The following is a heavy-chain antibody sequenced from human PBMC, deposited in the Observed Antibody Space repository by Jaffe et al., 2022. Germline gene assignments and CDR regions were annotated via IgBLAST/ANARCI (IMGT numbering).Heavy chain of an antibody. J-gene: IGHJ2*01. D-gene: IGHD3-22*01. CDR2: IYYSGST. V-gene: IGHV4-59*01. CDR3: ARDCDTRRYDSSGYYPTWYFDL. Sequence: QVQLQESGPGLVKPSETLSLTCTVSGGSISSYYWSWIRQPPGKGLEWIGYIYYSGSTNYNPSLKSRVTISVDTSKNQFSLKLSSVTAADTAVYYCARDCDTRRYDSSGYYPTWYFDLWGRGTLVTVSS. CDR1: GGSISSYY.